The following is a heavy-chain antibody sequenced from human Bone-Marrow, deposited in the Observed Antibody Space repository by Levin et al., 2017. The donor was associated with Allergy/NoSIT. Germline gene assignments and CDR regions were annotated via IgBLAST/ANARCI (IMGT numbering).Heavy chain of an antibody. CDR1: GFSLTTTEVG. J-gene: IGHJ4*02. CDR3: AHRLHRSQLVRGFDY. Sequence: KVSGPTLVKPTQTLTLTCTFSGFSLTTTEVGVGWIRQPPGKALEWLGIIYWDDDKRYNPSLRSRLTITKDTSKNQVVLTMTNMDPVDTATYFCAHRLHRSQLVRGFDYWGQGTLVTVSS. CDR2: IYWDDDK. V-gene: IGHV2-5*02. D-gene: IGHD6-6*01.